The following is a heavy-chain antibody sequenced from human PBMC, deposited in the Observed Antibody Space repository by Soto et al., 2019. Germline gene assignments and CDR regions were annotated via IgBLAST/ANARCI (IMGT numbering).Heavy chain of an antibody. Sequence: GGFLRLSCAASGSTFSNHWMHWVRRAPGEGLMWVSRIKSDGSSTKYADSVKGRFTISRDNAKSTLYLQMNSLRADDTAVYYCTRGMVQELFEARNGMDAWGQGTTVTVSS. V-gene: IGHV3-74*03. D-gene: IGHD1-26*01. CDR2: IKSDGSST. CDR1: GSTFSNHW. CDR3: TRGMVQELFEARNGMDA. J-gene: IGHJ6*02.